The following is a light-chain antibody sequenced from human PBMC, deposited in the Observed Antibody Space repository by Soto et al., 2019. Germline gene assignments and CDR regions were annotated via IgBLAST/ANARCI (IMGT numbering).Light chain of an antibody. CDR2: RVS. J-gene: IGKJ2*01. CDR1: QSLLYRNGNTY. Sequence: DVVLTQSPLSLPVTLGQPASISCRSSQSLLYRNGNTYLTWIQQRPGQSPRRLIYRVSNRDSGVPDRFSGSGSGTDFTLKISRVEAEDVGVYHCMQSTHWPYTFGQGTKLEI. CDR3: MQSTHWPYT. V-gene: IGKV2-30*01.